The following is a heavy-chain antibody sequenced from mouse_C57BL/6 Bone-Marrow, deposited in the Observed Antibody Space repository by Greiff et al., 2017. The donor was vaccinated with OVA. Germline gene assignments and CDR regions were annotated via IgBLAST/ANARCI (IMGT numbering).Heavy chain of an antibody. D-gene: IGHD4-1*01. CDR1: GYAFSSSW. CDR3: AKANWAYFDY. V-gene: IGHV1-82*01. CDR2: ISPGDGDT. Sequence: QVQLQQSGPELVKPGASVKISCKASGYAFSSSWLNWVKQRPGKGLEWIGRISPGDGDTNYTGKFKGKATLTADKSSSTAYMQLSSLTSEDAAVYFCAKANWAYFDYWGQGTTLTVSS. J-gene: IGHJ2*01.